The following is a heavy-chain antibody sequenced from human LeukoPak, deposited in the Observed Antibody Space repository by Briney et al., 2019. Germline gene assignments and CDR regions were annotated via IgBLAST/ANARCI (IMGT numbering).Heavy chain of an antibody. CDR2: INWNGGST. CDR1: GFTFDDYG. Sequence: GGSLRLSCAASGFTFDDYGMSWVRQAPGKGLEWVSGINWNGGSTGYADSVKGRFTISRDNAKNSLYLQINSLRAEDTAVYYCARDGPEAAVLGWYYYYMDVWGKGTTVTVSS. J-gene: IGHJ6*03. V-gene: IGHV3-20*04. D-gene: IGHD6-13*01. CDR3: ARDGPEAAVLGWYYYYMDV.